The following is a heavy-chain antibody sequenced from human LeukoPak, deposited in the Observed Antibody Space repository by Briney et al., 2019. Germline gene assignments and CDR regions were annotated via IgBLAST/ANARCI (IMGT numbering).Heavy chain of an antibody. CDR2: ISYDGSNK. CDR1: GFTFSSYA. Sequence: GGSLRLSCTASGFTFSSYAMHWVRQAPGKGLEWVAVISYDGSNKYYADSVKGRFTISRDNSKNTLYLQMNSLRAEDTAVYYCAREVGSPYGVLLYPDYWGQGTLVTVSS. V-gene: IGHV3-30-3*01. CDR3: AREVGSPYGVLLYPDY. D-gene: IGHD4-17*01. J-gene: IGHJ4*02.